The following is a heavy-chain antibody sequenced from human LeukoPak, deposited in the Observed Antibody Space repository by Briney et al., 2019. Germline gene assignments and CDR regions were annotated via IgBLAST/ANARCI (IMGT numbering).Heavy chain of an antibody. V-gene: IGHV4-34*01. Sequence: SETLSLTXAVYGGSFSGYYWSWIRQPPGKGLEWIGEINHSGSTNYNPSLKSRVTISVDTSKNQFSLKLSSVTAADTAVYYCARAKYYDYVWGSYRPGPNFDYWGQGTLVTVSS. D-gene: IGHD3-16*02. CDR3: ARAKYYDYVWGSYRPGPNFDY. CDR1: GGSFSGYY. CDR2: INHSGST. J-gene: IGHJ4*02.